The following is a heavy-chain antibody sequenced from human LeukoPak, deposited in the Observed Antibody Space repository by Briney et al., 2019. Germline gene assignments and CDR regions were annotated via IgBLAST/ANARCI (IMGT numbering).Heavy chain of an antibody. CDR2: IWYDGSNK. D-gene: IGHD2/OR15-2a*01. J-gene: IGHJ4*02. V-gene: IGHV3-33*01. CDR3: ARGGLLSGGSPSPPFDG. Sequence: GGSLRLSCAASGFTFSSYGMHWVRQAPGKGLEWVAVIWYDGSNKYYADSVKGRFTISRDNSKNALYLQMNRLRGEDTAVYYCARGGLLSGGSPSPPFDGWGQGTLVTVSS. CDR1: GFTFSSYG.